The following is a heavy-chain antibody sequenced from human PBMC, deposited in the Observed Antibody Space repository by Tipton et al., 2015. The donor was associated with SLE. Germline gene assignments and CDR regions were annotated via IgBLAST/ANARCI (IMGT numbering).Heavy chain of an antibody. Sequence: TLSLTCAVYGGSFSGYYWSWIRQPPGKGLEWIGEINHRGSTNYNPSLKSRVTISIDTSKNQFSLKLSSVTAADMAVYYCARGYDSTRGLLGWFFDYWGQGTLVTVSS. D-gene: IGHD3-22*01. J-gene: IGHJ4*02. V-gene: IGHV4-34*01. CDR3: ARGYDSTRGLLGWFFDY. CDR2: INHRGST. CDR1: GGSFSGYY.